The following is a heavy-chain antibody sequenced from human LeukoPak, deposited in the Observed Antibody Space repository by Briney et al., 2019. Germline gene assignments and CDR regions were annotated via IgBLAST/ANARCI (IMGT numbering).Heavy chain of an antibody. J-gene: IGHJ3*02. V-gene: IGHV3-23*01. Sequence: GGSLRLSCAASGFTFSSYAMSWVRQAPGKGLEWVSAISGSGGSTYYADSVKGRFTISRDNSKNTLYLQMNSLRAEDTAVYYCARVTAMAHDAFDIWGQGTMVTVSS. CDR2: ISGSGGST. CDR1: GFTFSSYA. CDR3: ARVTAMAHDAFDI. D-gene: IGHD5-18*01.